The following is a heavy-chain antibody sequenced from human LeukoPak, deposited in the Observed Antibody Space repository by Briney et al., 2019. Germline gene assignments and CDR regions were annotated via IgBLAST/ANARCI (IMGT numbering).Heavy chain of an antibody. D-gene: IGHD4-17*01. J-gene: IGHJ4*02. CDR3: ATAPTVTTTYYFDC. CDR2: ITTSSSYI. CDR1: GFTFSSYT. Sequence: PGGSLRLSCAASGFTFSSYTMNWVRQAPGKGLEWVSSITTSSSYIYYADSVKGRFTISRDNAKNSLYLQMNSPRAEDTAVYYCATAPTVTTTYYFDCWGQGTLVTVSS. V-gene: IGHV3-21*01.